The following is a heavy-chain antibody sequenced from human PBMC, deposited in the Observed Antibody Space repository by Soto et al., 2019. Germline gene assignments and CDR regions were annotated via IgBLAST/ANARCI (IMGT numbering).Heavy chain of an antibody. CDR2: ISAYNGNT. J-gene: IGHJ3*02. CDR3: ARGGIPGIAVAGPTGEAFDS. CDR1: GYTFTSYG. V-gene: IGHV1-18*01. D-gene: IGHD6-19*01. Sequence: ASVKVSCKASGYTFTSYGISWVRQAPGQGLEWMGWISAYNGNTNYAQKLQGRVTMTTDTSTSTAYMELRSLRSDDTAVYYCARGGIPGIAVAGPTGEAFDSWGQGTMVTVSS.